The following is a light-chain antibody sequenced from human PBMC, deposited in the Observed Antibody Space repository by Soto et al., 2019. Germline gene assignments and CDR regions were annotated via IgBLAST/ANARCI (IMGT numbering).Light chain of an antibody. V-gene: IGLV1-51*02. CDR1: SSNIGSNY. J-gene: IGLJ3*02. CDR3: GTWDSSLSEV. Sequence: QSVLTQPPSVSAAPGQKFTISCPGSSSNIGSNYVSWYQQLPGTAPKLLIYENNKRPSGIPDRFSGSKSGTSATLGITGLQTGDEADYYCGTWDSSLSEVFGGGTKLTVL. CDR2: ENN.